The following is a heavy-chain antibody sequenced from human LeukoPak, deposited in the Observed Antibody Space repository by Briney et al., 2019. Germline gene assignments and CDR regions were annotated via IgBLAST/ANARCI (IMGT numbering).Heavy chain of an antibody. CDR2: INPRDGST. V-gene: IGHV1-46*01. CDR1: GYTFTSHY. CDR3: ARGGGSSWYDLFDH. Sequence: ASVKVSCKASGYTFTSHYMHWVRQAPGQGLEWMGIINPRDGSTGYPQKFQGRVTLTRDMSTSTVYMELSSLRSEDTAVYYCARGGGSSWYDLFDHWGQGTLVTVSS. D-gene: IGHD6-13*01. J-gene: IGHJ4*02.